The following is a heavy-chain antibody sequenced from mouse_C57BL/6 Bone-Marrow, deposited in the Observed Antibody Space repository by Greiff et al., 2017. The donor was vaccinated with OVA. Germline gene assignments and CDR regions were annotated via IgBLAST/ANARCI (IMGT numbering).Heavy chain of an antibody. CDR1: GFNIKNTY. V-gene: IGHV14-3*01. D-gene: IGHD2-2*01. J-gene: IGHJ2*01. Sequence: VQLQQSVAELVRPGASVKLSCTASGFNIKNTYMHWVKQRPEQGLEWIGRIDPANGNTKYAPKFQGKATITADTSSNTAYLQLSSLTSEDTAIYYCAILWLRREDVFDYWGQGTTLTVSS. CDR3: AILWLRREDVFDY. CDR2: IDPANGNT.